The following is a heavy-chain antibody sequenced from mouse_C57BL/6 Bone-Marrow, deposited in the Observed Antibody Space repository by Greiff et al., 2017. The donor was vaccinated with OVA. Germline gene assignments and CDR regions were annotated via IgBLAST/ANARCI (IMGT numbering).Heavy chain of an antibody. V-gene: IGHV1-4*01. J-gene: IGHJ4*01. CDR1: GYTFTSYT. CDR3: ARAAGTVYAMDY. CDR2: INPSSGYT. Sequence: VKLMESGAELARPGASVKMSCKASGYTFTSYTMHWVKQRPGQGLEWIGYINPSSGYTKYNQKFKDKATLTADKSSSTAYMQLSSLTSEDSAVYYCARAAGTVYAMDYWGQGTSVTVSS. D-gene: IGHD4-1*01.